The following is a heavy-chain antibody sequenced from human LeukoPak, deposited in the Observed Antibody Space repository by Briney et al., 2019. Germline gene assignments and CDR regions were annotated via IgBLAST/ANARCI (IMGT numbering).Heavy chain of an antibody. CDR1: GGSISSGGYY. V-gene: IGHV4-31*03. CDR2: IYYSGST. Sequence: SQTLSLTCTVSGGSISSGGYYWSWIRQHPGKGLEWIGYIYYSGSTYYNPSLKSRVAISVDTSKNQFSLKLSSVTAADTAVYYCARMVYEEGYYDSSGYWYFDLWGRGTLVTVSS. D-gene: IGHD3-22*01. CDR3: ARMVYEEGYYDSSGYWYFDL. J-gene: IGHJ2*01.